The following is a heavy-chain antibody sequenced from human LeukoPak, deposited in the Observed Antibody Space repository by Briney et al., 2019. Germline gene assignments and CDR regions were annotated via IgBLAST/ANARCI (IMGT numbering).Heavy chain of an antibody. D-gene: IGHD2-2*01. Sequence: GGSLRLSCVASGFTFSSYAMSWVRQASGKGLERVSGISGSGGSTYYADSVKGRFTISRDNSKNTLYLQMNSLRAEDTAVYYCAKCVVVPAPLLYYFDYWGQGTLVTVSS. J-gene: IGHJ4*02. CDR1: GFTFSSYA. V-gene: IGHV3-23*01. CDR3: AKCVVVPAPLLYYFDY. CDR2: ISGSGGST.